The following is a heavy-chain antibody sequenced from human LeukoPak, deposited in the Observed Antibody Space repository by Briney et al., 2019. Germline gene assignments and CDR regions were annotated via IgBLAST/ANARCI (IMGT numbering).Heavy chain of an antibody. Sequence: GGSLRLSCSASGFTFSSYAMHWVRQAPGKGLEYVSAISSSGDSTYYADSVKGRFTISRDNSKNTLYPQMSSLRPEDAAVYYCVKDGMAVAGTAPLDYWGLGILVTVSS. CDR2: ISSSGDST. D-gene: IGHD6-19*01. CDR3: VKDGMAVAGTAPLDY. V-gene: IGHV3-64D*08. CDR1: GFTFSSYA. J-gene: IGHJ4*02.